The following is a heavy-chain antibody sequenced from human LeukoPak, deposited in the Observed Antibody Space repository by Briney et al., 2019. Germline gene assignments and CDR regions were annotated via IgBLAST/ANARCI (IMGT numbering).Heavy chain of an antibody. CDR1: GGSISSSSYY. V-gene: IGHV4-39*01. D-gene: IGHD6-13*01. CDR3: ARHQLVFDY. CDR2: IYYSGST. J-gene: IGHJ4*02. Sequence: AETLSLTGTVSGGSISSSSYYWGWILQPPGKGLEWIGSIYYSGSTYYNPSLKSRVTISVDTSKNQFSLKLSSVTAADTAVYYCARHQLVFDYWGQGTLVTVSS.